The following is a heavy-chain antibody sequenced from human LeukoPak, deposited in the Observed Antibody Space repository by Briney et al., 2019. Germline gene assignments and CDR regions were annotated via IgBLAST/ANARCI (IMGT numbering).Heavy chain of an antibody. Sequence: SETLSLTCTVSGGSISSYYWSWIRQPPGKGLEWIGYIYHSGSTNYNPSLKSRVTISVDTSKNQFSLKLSSVTAADTAVYYCARGRDSGSFGYYYYYGMDVWGQGTTVTVSS. CDR2: IYHSGST. V-gene: IGHV4-59*01. D-gene: IGHD1-26*01. CDR1: GGSISSYY. J-gene: IGHJ6*02. CDR3: ARGRDSGSFGYYYYYGMDV.